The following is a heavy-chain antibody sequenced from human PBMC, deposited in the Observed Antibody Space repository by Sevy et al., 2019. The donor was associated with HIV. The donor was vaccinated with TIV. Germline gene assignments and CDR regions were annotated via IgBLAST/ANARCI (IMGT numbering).Heavy chain of an antibody. CDR2: ISYSGDT. D-gene: IGHD1-26*01. CDR3: ARHYGDSADF. V-gene: IGHV4-39*01. J-gene: IGHJ4*02. CDR1: GGSISSDSYN. Sequence: SETLSLTCTVFGGSISSDSYNWGWIRQPPGKGLEWIGSISYSGDTHYHPSVKSRLSMSVDTSKNQFSLNLASVTAADTAVYFCARHYGDSADFWGQGTLVTVSS.